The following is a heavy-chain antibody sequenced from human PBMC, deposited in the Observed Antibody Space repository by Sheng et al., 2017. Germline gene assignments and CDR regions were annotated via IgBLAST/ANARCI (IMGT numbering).Heavy chain of an antibody. CDR3: VKVGISSWFDP. J-gene: IGHJ5*02. D-gene: IGHD1-26*01. CDR2: ISSSGSTI. Sequence: EVQLVESGGGLVQPGGSLRLSCAASGFTFSSYEMNWVRQAPGKGLEWVSYISSSGSTIYYADSVKGRFTISRDNSKNTLYLQMNSLRAEDTAVYYCVKVGISSWFDPWGQGTLVTVSS. V-gene: IGHV3-48*03. CDR1: GFTFSSYE.